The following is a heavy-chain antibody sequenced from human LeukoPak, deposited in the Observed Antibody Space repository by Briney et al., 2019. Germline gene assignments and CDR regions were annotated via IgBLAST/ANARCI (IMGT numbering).Heavy chain of an antibody. CDR2: IQYDGSNK. V-gene: IGHV3-30*02. CDR3: AKDAKIVVVGTAFDV. Sequence: GGSLRLSCAASGFSFSTYGMHWVRQAPGKGLEWVAFIQYDGSNKYSVDSVKGRFTISRDNSKNTLYLQMNSLTAEDTAVYYCAKDAKIVVVGTAFDVWGQGTMVTVSS. D-gene: IGHD3-22*01. CDR1: GFSFSTYG. J-gene: IGHJ3*01.